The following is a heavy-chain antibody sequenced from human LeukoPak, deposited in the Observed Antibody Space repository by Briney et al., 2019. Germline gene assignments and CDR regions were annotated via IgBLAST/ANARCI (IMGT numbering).Heavy chain of an antibody. V-gene: IGHV3-23*01. CDR1: GFTFSSSA. CDR2: ISNNGGYT. D-gene: IGHD3-22*01. CDR3: AKVLRAYYDSSGYYLEDAFDI. Sequence: GGSLRLSCAASGFTFSSSAMSWVRQAPGKGLEWVSAISNNGGYTYYADSVQGRFTISRDNSKSTLCLQMNSLRAEDTAVYYCAKVLRAYYDSSGYYLEDAFDIWGQGTMVTVSS. J-gene: IGHJ3*02.